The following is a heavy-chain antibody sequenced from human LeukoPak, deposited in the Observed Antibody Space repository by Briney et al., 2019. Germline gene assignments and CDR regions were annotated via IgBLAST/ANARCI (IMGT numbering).Heavy chain of an antibody. CDR2: IYYSGST. J-gene: IGHJ3*02. CDR1: GGSISSYY. Sequence: SETLSLTCTVSGGSISSYYWSWIRQPPGKGLEWIGYIYYSGSTNYNPSLKSRVTISVDTSKNQFSLKLSSVTAADTAVYYCARVLQGAYYYDSSGVPRRAFDIWGQGTMVTVSS. D-gene: IGHD3-22*01. V-gene: IGHV4-59*01. CDR3: ARVLQGAYYYDSSGVPRRAFDI.